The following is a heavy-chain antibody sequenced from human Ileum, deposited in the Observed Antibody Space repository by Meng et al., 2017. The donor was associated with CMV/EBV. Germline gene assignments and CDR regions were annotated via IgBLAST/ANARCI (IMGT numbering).Heavy chain of an antibody. J-gene: IGHJ4*02. D-gene: IGHD4-17*01. Sequence: QVQLQEPGQGLLKPSQTLSLTGNVSGDSIISDDHYWSWIRQPPGKGLEWIGYVFYSGSTYYNPSLMSRVTISVDTSKNQFSLRLSSVTAADTAVYYCARELRYGDYYFDSWGQGTLVTVSS. CDR1: GDSIISDDHY. CDR2: VFYSGST. CDR3: ARELRYGDYYFDS. V-gene: IGHV4-30-4*08.